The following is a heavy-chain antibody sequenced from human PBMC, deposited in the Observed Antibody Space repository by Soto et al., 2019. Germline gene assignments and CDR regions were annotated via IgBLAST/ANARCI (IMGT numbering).Heavy chain of an antibody. CDR2: ISGSGGST. D-gene: IGHD2-2*02. CDR3: AKTVDTDIVVVPAAIDWFDP. CDR1: GFTFSSYA. J-gene: IGHJ5*02. Sequence: PGGSLRLSCAASGFTFSSYAMSWVRQAPGKGLEWVSAISGSGGSTYYADSVKGRFTISRDNSKNTLYLQMNSLRAEDTAVYYCAKTVDTDIVVVPAAIDWFDPWGQGTLVTVSS. V-gene: IGHV3-23*01.